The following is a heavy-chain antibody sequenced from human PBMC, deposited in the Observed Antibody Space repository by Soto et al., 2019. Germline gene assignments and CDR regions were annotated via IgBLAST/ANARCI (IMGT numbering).Heavy chain of an antibody. V-gene: IGHV4-61*01. D-gene: IGHD2-15*01. CDR1: GGSVSSGSYY. J-gene: IGHJ6*02. Sequence: QVQLQESGPGLVKPSETLSLTCTVSGGSVSSGSYYWSWIRQPPGKGLEWIGYTYYSGSTNYNPSLNSRVTISVDTSKNQFSLKLSSVTAADTAVYYCAREGDYSALDVWGQGTTVTVSS. CDR3: AREGDYSALDV. CDR2: TYYSGST.